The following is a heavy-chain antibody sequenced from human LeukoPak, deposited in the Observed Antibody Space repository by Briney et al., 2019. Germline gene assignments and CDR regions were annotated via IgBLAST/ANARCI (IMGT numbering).Heavy chain of an antibody. Sequence: GRSLRLSCAAAGFTFSSYGMHWVRQAPGKGLEWVAVISYDGSNKYYADSVKGRFTISRDNSKNTLYLQMNSLRAEDTAVYYCAKVRLGIAVAAVWETPPDYWGQGTLVTVSS. J-gene: IGHJ4*02. D-gene: IGHD6-19*01. CDR2: ISYDGSNK. V-gene: IGHV3-30*18. CDR1: GFTFSSYG. CDR3: AKVRLGIAVAAVWETPPDY.